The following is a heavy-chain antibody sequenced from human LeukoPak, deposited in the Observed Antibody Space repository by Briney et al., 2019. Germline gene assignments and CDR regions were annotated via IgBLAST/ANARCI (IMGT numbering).Heavy chain of an antibody. CDR2: ISAYNGNT. CDR3: ARYSDYYDSSGLPSYYYYGMDV. D-gene: IGHD3-22*01. V-gene: IGHV1-18*01. CDR1: GYTFTSYG. Sequence: ASVKVSCKASGYTFTSYGISWVRQAPGQGLEWMGWISAYNGNTNYAQKLQGRVTMTTDTSTSTAYMELRSLRSDDTAVYYCARYSDYYDSSGLPSYYYYGMDVWGQGTTVTVSS. J-gene: IGHJ6*02.